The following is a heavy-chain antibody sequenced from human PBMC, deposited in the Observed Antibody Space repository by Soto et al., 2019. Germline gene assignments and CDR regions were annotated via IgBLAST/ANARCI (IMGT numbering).Heavy chain of an antibody. Sequence: SETLSLTCTVSGGSISSSSYYWGWIRQPPGKGLEWIGSIYYSGSTYYNPSLKSRVTISVDTSKNQFSLKLSSVTAADTAVYYCESHGGTAAHPIDYWGQGTLVTVSS. D-gene: IGHD6-6*01. CDR2: IYYSGST. CDR1: GGSISSSSYY. CDR3: ESHGGTAAHPIDY. V-gene: IGHV4-39*01. J-gene: IGHJ4*02.